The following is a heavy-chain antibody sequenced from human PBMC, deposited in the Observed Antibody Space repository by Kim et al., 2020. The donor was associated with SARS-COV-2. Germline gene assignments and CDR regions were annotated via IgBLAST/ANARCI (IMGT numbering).Heavy chain of an antibody. D-gene: IGHD3-22*01. CDR1: GFAFSTSW. Sequence: GGSLRLSCVGSGFAFSTSWMTWVRQVPGKGLEWVANIKADGRDTYYVDSVKGRFTISRDNAKSSVYLQMNSLRAEDTAVYYCARDPYDSSGYGAFDYWGQGTLVTVAS. CDR2: IKADGRDT. V-gene: IGHV3-7*01. J-gene: IGHJ4*02. CDR3: ARDPYDSSGYGAFDY.